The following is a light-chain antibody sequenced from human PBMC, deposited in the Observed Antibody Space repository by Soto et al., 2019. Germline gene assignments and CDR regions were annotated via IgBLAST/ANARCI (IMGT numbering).Light chain of an antibody. CDR1: SSDVGGYNY. CDR2: DVS. V-gene: IGLV2-14*01. J-gene: IGLJ1*01. Sequence: QSVLTQPASVSGSPGQSITISCTGTSSDVGGYNYVSWYQQHPGKAPKLMIYDVSNRPSGVSNRFSGSKSGNTASLTISGLQAEDEADYYCSSYTSSSINYVFGTGTKVT. CDR3: SSYTSSSINYV.